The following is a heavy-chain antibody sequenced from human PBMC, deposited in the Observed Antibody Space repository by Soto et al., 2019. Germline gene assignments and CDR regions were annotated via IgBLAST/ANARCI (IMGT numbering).Heavy chain of an antibody. CDR1: GYTFTSYY. D-gene: IGHD2-21*02. V-gene: IGHV1-46*01. CDR2: INPSGGYT. J-gene: IGHJ4*02. CDR3: ARGCGIVVETHLYDH. Sequence: ASVKVSCKASGYTFTSYYMNWVRQAPGQGLEWLGRINPSGGYTTYAQRFLGRVTMTSGTSTSTVHMELGSLTSEDTAVYYCARGCGIVVETHLYDHWGQGILVTVS.